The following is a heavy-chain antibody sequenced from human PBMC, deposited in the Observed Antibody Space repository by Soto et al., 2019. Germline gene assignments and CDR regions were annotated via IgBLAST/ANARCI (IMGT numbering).Heavy chain of an antibody. CDR2: ISSSGSTI. D-gene: IGHD3-22*01. CDR3: AKALSNYDSSGYYYVMGDAFDI. J-gene: IGHJ3*02. V-gene: IGHV3-48*03. Sequence: EVQLVESGGGLVQPGGSLRLSCAASGFTFSSYEMNWVRQAPGKGLEWVSYISSSGSTIYYADSVKGRFTISRDNSKNTLYLQMNSLRAEDTAVYYCAKALSNYDSSGYYYVMGDAFDIWGQGTMVTVSS. CDR1: GFTFSSYE.